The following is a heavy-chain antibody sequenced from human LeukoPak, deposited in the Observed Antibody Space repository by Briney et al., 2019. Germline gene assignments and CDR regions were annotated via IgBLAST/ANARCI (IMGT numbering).Heavy chain of an antibody. CDR1: GGSISSGGYY. V-gene: IGHV4-31*03. D-gene: IGHD4-11*01. J-gene: IGHJ5*02. CDR2: IYYSRST. Sequence: SQTLSLTCTVSGGSISSGGYYWSWIRQHPGKGLEWIGYIYYSRSTYYHPSLQSRVTISVDTSKTQSSLKLSSATAPDTAVYYCAIGLTTVTPGESLFDPWGQGTLVTASS. CDR3: AIGLTTVTPGESLFDP.